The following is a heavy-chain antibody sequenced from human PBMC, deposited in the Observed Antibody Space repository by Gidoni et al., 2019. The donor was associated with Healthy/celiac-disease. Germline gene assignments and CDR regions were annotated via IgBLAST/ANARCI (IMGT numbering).Heavy chain of an antibody. CDR1: GFTVSSNY. Sequence: EVQLVESGGGLIQPGGSLRLSCAASGFTVSSNYMSWVRQAPGKGLEWFSVIYSGGSTYYADAVKGRFTISRDNSKNTLYLQMNSLRAEDTAVYYCARARGQWLFYYYYYMDVWGKGTTVTVSS. CDR2: IYSGGST. V-gene: IGHV3-53*01. J-gene: IGHJ6*03. D-gene: IGHD6-19*01. CDR3: ARARGQWLFYYYYYMDV.